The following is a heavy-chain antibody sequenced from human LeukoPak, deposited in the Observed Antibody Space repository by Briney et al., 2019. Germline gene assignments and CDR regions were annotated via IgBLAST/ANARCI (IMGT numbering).Heavy chain of an antibody. J-gene: IGHJ4*02. CDR2: IQYDGNKR. CDR3: AHTMYSSAWSPFDS. Sequence: GGSLRLSCAASTFTFSSYGMHLVGQAPGKGLEWVAFIQYDGNKRYYADSVTGRFTISRDNSKTTLYLQMNRLRPAHTALYYCAHTMYSSAWSPFDSWGRGILVTVSS. D-gene: IGHD6-19*01. V-gene: IGHV3-30*02. CDR1: TFTFSSYG.